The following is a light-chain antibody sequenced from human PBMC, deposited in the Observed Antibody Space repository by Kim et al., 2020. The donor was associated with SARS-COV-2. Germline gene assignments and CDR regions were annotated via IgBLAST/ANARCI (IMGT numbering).Light chain of an antibody. J-gene: IGLJ1*01. Sequence: LTQPPSVSGSPGQSVTISCTGTSGDVGYYNRVSWYQQPPGTAPKLMISGVSDRPSGVPDRFSGSKSGNTASLTISGLQAEDEADYYCSSYTSSSTYVFGTGTKVTVL. CDR3: SSYTSSSTYV. CDR2: GVS. CDR1: SGDVGYYNR. V-gene: IGLV2-18*02.